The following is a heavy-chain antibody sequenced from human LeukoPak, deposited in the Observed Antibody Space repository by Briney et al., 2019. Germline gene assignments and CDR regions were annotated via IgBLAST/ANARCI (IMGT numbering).Heavy chain of an antibody. CDR1: GYTFTGYY. V-gene: IGHV1-18*04. D-gene: IGHD7-27*01. J-gene: IGHJ4*02. CDR3: AKITRSLGQSFDC. CDR2: ISAYNGNT. Sequence: ASVKVSCKASGYTFTGYYMHWVRQAPGQGLEWMGWISAYNGNTNYAQKLQGRVTMTTDTSTSTAYMELRSLRSDDTAVYYCAKITRSLGQSFDCWGQGTLVTVSS.